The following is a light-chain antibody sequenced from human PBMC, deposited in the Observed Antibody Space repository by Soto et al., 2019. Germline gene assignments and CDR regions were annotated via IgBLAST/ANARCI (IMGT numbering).Light chain of an antibody. CDR1: QSISNW. Sequence: DIQMTQSPSTLSASVGDRVTITCWASQSISNWLAWYQQKPGKAPKLLIYKASTLESGVPSRFGGTGSVTEFTLTISSLQPDDFATYYCHQFSFSHTFGGGTKWIS. J-gene: IGKJ4*01. V-gene: IGKV1-5*03. CDR3: HQFSFSHT. CDR2: KAS.